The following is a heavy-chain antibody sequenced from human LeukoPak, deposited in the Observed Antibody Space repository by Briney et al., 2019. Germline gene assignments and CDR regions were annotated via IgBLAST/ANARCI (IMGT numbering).Heavy chain of an antibody. CDR3: ARDHRYCSSTSCFRRGYNWFDP. J-gene: IGHJ5*02. D-gene: IGHD2-2*01. CDR1: GGSVSSGSYY. CDR2: IYTSGST. V-gene: IGHV4-61*02. Sequence: PSETLSLTCTVSGGSVSSGSYYWSWIRQPPGKGLEWIGRIYTSGSTNYNPSLKSRVTISVDTSKNQFSLKLSSVTAADTAVYYCARDHRYCSSTSCFRRGYNWFDPWGQGTLVTVSS.